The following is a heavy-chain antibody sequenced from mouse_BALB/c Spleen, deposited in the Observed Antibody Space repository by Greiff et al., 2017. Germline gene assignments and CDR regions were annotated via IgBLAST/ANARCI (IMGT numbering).Heavy chain of an antibody. V-gene: IGHV14-3*02. CDR2: IDPANGNT. Sequence: EVKLMESGAELVKPGASVKLSCTASGFNIKDTYMHWVKQRPEQGLEWIGRIDPANGNTKYDPKFQGKATITADTSSNTAYLQLSSLTSEDTAVYYCARSSLPDFDYWGQGTTLTVSS. J-gene: IGHJ2*01. CDR3: ARSSLPDFDY. CDR1: GFNIKDTY.